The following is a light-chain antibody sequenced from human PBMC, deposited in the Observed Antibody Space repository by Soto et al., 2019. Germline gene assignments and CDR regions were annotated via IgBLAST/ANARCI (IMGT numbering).Light chain of an antibody. CDR2: EVA. CDR1: TSDVGTYNL. Sequence: QSALTQPASVSGSPGQSITISCTGTTSDVGTYNLVSWYQQYPGKAPQVIISEVAKRPSGVSDRFSGSKSGNMASLTISGLQAEDEADYYCRSYAGTGTWIFGGGTKVTVL. J-gene: IGLJ2*01. CDR3: RSYAGTGTWI. V-gene: IGLV2-23*02.